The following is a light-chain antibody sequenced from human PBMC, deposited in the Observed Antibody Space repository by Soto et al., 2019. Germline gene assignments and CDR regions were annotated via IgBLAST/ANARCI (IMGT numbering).Light chain of an antibody. J-gene: IGLJ1*01. V-gene: IGLV2-8*01. CDR1: SSDVGGYNY. CDR2: EVS. CDR3: SSYAGTNRV. Sequence: QSVLTPPPSASGSPGQSVTSSCTGTSSDVGGYNYVLWYQQYPGKAPKLMIYEVSKRPSGVHDRFSGSKSANTASLTVSGLQSEHEHDYYASSYAGTNRVFRTGPKVTVL.